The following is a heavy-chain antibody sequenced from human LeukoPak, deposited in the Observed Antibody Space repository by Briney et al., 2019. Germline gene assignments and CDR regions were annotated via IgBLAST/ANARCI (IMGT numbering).Heavy chain of an antibody. CDR1: GYTFTGYY. CDR2: INPNSGGT. Sequence: ASVKVSCKASGYTFTGYYMHWVRQAPGQGLEWMGRINPNSGGTNYAQKFQGRVTMTRDTSISTAYMELSRLRSDDTAVYYCAREGDFWSGCDYWGQGTLVTVSS. D-gene: IGHD3-3*01. V-gene: IGHV1-2*06. J-gene: IGHJ4*02. CDR3: AREGDFWSGCDY.